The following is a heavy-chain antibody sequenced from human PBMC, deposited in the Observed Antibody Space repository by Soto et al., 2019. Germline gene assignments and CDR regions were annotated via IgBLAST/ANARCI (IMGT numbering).Heavy chain of an antibody. J-gene: IGHJ4*02. CDR2: ISGSGGST. D-gene: IGHD6-19*01. CDR3: AKGSSGWYERSDY. V-gene: IGHV3-23*01. Sequence: EVQLLESGGGLVQPGGSLRLSCAASGFTFSSYAMRWVRQAPGKGLEWVSAISGSGGSTYYADSVKGRFTISRDNSKNTLYLQMNSLRAEDTAVYYCAKGSSGWYERSDYWGQGTLVTVYS. CDR1: GFTFSSYA.